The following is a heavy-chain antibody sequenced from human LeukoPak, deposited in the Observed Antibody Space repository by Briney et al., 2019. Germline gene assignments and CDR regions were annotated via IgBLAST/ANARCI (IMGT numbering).Heavy chain of an antibody. CDR2: ISSRGRTI. Sequence: GGSLRLSCAASGFTFSSYEMNWVRQAPGKGLEWVSYISSRGRTIYYADSVKGRFTISRDNAKNSLYLQMTSLRAEDTAVYYCARGSGVLWFGERGAVDYWGQGTLVTVSS. CDR3: ARGSGVLWFGERGAVDY. CDR1: GFTFSSYE. V-gene: IGHV3-48*03. D-gene: IGHD3-10*01. J-gene: IGHJ4*02.